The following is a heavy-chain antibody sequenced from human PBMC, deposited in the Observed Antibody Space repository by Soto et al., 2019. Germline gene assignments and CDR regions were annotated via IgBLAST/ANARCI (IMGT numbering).Heavy chain of an antibody. Sequence: GGSLRLSCAASGFTFSSYAMHWVRQAPGKGLEWVAVISYDGSNKYYADSVKGRFTISRDNSKNTLYLQMNSLRAEDTAVYYCASALGEWLRPFDYWGQGTLVTVSS. CDR3: ASALGEWLRPFDY. J-gene: IGHJ4*02. D-gene: IGHD5-18*01. CDR1: GFTFSSYA. CDR2: ISYDGSNK. V-gene: IGHV3-30-3*01.